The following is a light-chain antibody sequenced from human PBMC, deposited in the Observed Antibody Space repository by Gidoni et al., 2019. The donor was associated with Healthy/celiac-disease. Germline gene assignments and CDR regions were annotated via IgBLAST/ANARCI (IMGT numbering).Light chain of an antibody. CDR3: SSYTSSSTLV. CDR2: DVS. CDR1: SSDVGGDNY. J-gene: IGLJ2*01. V-gene: IGLV2-14*03. Sequence: QSALTQPASVSGSPRQSLTISCPGTSSDVGGDNYVFWYPHHPGKATKLMSYDVSHRPSGVSNRFSGSKSGNTASLTISGLQAEDEADYYGSSYTSSSTLVFGGGTKLTVL.